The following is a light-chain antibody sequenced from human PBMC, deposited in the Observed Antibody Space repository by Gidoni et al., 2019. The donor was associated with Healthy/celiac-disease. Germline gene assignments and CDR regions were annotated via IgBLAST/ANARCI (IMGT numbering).Light chain of an antibody. CDR2: QDS. CDR1: ALPKQY. V-gene: IGLV3-25*03. J-gene: IGLJ2*01. CDR3: QSADSSGEV. Sequence: SYELTQPPSVSVSPGQTARITCSGDALPKQYAYWYQQKPGQAPVLVIYQDSERPSGIPERFSGSSSGTTVTLTISGVQAEDEADYYCQSADSSGEVFGGGTKLTVL.